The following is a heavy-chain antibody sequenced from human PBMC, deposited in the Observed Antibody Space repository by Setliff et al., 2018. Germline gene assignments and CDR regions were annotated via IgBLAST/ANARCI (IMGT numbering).Heavy chain of an antibody. J-gene: IGHJ4*02. CDR3: ARGRNVAARLFDS. CDR2: IYYSGTT. CDR1: GGSISSGGYY. V-gene: IGHV4-31*01. Sequence: SETLSLTCTVSGGSISSGGYYWSWIRQHPGKGLEWIGYIYYSGTTYYNPSLKSLVTISVDTSKNQFSLKVTSVTAADTAVYFCARGRNVAARLFDSWGQGTLVTVS. D-gene: IGHD6-6*01.